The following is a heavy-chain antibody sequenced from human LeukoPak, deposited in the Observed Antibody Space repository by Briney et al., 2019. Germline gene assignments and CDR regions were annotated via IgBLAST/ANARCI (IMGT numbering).Heavy chain of an antibody. Sequence: RTGGSVRLSCTASGFTFSNYWMTWVRQAPGKGLEWVANINEDGNKKGYVDSVKGRFTISRDNGKNSLYLQVNNLRAEDTAAFYCARDIPGGRSALDIWGQGTMVTVSS. CDR1: GFTFSNYW. V-gene: IGHV3-7*01. J-gene: IGHJ3*02. CDR2: INEDGNKK. CDR3: ARDIPGGRSALDI. D-gene: IGHD2-15*01.